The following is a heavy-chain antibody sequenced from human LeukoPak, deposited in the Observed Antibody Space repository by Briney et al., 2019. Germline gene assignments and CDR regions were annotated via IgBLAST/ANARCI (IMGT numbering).Heavy chain of an antibody. CDR2: ISAYNGNT. J-gene: IGHJ4*02. CDR1: GYTFTSYG. V-gene: IGHV1-18*01. Sequence: ASVKVSCKASGYTFTSYGISWVRQAPGQGLEWMGRISAYNGNTNYAQKLQGRVTMTTDTSTSTAYMELRSLRSDDTAVYYCARSNRIAVAGTGGDYWGQGTLVTVSS. CDR3: ARSNRIAVAGTGGDY. D-gene: IGHD6-19*01.